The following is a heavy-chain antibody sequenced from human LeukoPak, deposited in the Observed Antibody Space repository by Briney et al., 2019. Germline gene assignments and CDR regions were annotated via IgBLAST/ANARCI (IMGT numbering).Heavy chain of an antibody. CDR1: GFTFSNYW. V-gene: IGHV3-23*01. Sequence: GGSLRLSCVASGFTFSNYWMHWVRQAPGKGLEWVSGISGSGRSAFYADSVKGRFTISRDNSKNTLYLQVNSLRAEDTAVYYCANYMQRSPFDYWGQGTLVTVSS. CDR2: ISGSGRSA. J-gene: IGHJ4*02. D-gene: IGHD6-25*01. CDR3: ANYMQRSPFDY.